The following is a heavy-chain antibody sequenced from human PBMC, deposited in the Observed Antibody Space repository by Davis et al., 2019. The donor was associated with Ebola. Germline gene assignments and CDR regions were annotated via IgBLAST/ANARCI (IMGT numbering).Heavy chain of an antibody. CDR3: AKGRNFWSGFYTNYKYYPMDV. Sequence: GGSLRLSCAASGFAFNRFWMTWVRQAPGKGLEWVATIKEDGSEEYYVDSVKGRFTISRDNSKNTLYLQMNSLRGEDTAVYYCAKGRNFWSGFYTNYKYYPMDVWGQGTTVTVSS. D-gene: IGHD3-3*01. V-gene: IGHV3-7*01. CDR2: IKEDGSEE. J-gene: IGHJ6*02. CDR1: GFAFNRFW.